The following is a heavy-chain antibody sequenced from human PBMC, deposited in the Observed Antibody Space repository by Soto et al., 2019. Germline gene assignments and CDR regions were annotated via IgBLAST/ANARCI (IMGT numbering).Heavy chain of an antibody. CDR2: ISYDGSNK. J-gene: IGHJ4*02. CDR3: ARDLVKGPLTRL. CDR1: GFTFINYA. V-gene: IGHV3-30-3*01. D-gene: IGHD3-9*01. Sequence: PGGSLRLSCAASGFTFINYAMHWVRQAPGKGLEWVAVISYDGSNKYYADSVKGRFTISRDNSKNTMYLQMNSLSAEDTAVYHCARDLVKGPLTRLWGQGNL.